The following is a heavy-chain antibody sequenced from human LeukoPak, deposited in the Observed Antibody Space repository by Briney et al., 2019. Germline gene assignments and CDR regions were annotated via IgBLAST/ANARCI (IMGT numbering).Heavy chain of an antibody. CDR3: ARLSEQVVSRYPYYYMDV. Sequence: SETLSLTCTVSGASMINSYWIWVRQPPGKGLEWIGNIHYTGSTNDNPSLKSRVTMSLDTPKNQFSLRLNSVTSADTAVYYCARLSEQVVSRYPYYYMDVWGKGTTVTVSS. CDR2: IHYTGST. CDR1: GASMINSY. V-gene: IGHV4-59*01. D-gene: IGHD6-6*01. J-gene: IGHJ6*03.